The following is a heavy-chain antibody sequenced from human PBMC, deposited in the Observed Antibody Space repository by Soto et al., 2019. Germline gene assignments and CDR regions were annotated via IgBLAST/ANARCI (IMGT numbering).Heavy chain of an antibody. CDR3: AREIRMRLSYYDSSGYYGFGAFDI. CDR1: GGTFSSYA. CDR2: IIPIFGTA. J-gene: IGHJ3*02. D-gene: IGHD3-22*01. Sequence: GASVKVSCKASGGTFSSYAISWVRQAPGQGLEWMGGIIPIFGTANYAQKFQGRVTITADESTSTAYMELSSLRSEDTGVYYCAREIRMRLSYYDSSGYYGFGAFDIWGQGTMVTVSS. V-gene: IGHV1-69*13.